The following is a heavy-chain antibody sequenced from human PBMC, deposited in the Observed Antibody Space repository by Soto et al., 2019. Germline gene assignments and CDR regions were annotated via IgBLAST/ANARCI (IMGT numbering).Heavy chain of an antibody. CDR2: IVVGSGNT. CDR3: AADPRGGYIVDY. J-gene: IGHJ4*02. V-gene: IGHV1-58*01. CDR1: GFTFTNSA. D-gene: IGHD5-12*01. Sequence: GASVKVSCKASGFTFTNSAVQWVRQARGQRLEWIGWIVVGSGNTNYEQKFQERVTITRDMSTSTAYMELSSLRSEDTAVYYCAADPRGGYIVDYWGQGTLVTVSS.